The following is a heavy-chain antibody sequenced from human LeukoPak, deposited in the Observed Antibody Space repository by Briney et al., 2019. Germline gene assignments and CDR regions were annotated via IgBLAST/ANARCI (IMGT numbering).Heavy chain of an antibody. V-gene: IGHV3-53*01. CDR3: VILWSGSHYMDV. Sequence: GGSLRLSCTVSGFTVSSNSMSWVRQAPGKGLEWVSFIYSDNTHYSDSVKGRFTISRDNSKNTLYLQMNSLRAEDTAVYYCVILWSGSHYMDVWGKGTTVTVSS. J-gene: IGHJ6*03. D-gene: IGHD3-3*01. CDR2: IYSDNT. CDR1: GFTVSSNS.